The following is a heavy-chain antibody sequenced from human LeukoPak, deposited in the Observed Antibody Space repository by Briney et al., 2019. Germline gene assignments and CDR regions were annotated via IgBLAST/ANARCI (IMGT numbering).Heavy chain of an antibody. CDR1: GYTLTNYL. CDR3: VREESGGYFDY. D-gene: IGHD2-8*02. J-gene: IGHJ4*02. CDR2: ITPSVDTT. Sequence: GASVKVSCKASGYTLTNYLLHWVRQAPGQGLEWVGRITPSVDTTNYAQKFRDRVTMTRDTSTSTVYMELSSLRSEDTAVYHCVREESGGYFDYWGQGTLVTVSS. V-gene: IGHV1-46*01.